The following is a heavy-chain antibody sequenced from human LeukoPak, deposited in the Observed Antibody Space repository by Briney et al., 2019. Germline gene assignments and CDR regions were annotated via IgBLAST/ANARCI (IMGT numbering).Heavy chain of an antibody. V-gene: IGHV1-8*01. CDR3: ARGPYSSSWYQWDVFDY. Sequence: AASVKVSCKASGYTFTSYDINWVRQATGQGLEWMGWMNPNSGNTGYAQKFQGRVTMTRNTSISTAYVELSSLRSEDTAVYYCARGPYSSSWYQWDVFDYWGQGTLVTVSS. D-gene: IGHD6-13*01. CDR2: MNPNSGNT. CDR1: GYTFTSYD. J-gene: IGHJ4*02.